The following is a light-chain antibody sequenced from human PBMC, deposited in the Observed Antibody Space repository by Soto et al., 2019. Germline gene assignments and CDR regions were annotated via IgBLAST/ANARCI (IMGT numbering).Light chain of an antibody. Sequence: DIVMTQSPFSLPVTPGEPASISCRSSQSLLHSNGYTYLDWYLQKPGQSTQLLIYSGSNRASGVPDRFSGSGSGTDFTLKISRVEAEDVGVYYCMQTLQTPSFGQGTKLEIK. CDR3: MQTLQTPS. CDR1: QSLLHSNGYTY. CDR2: SGS. J-gene: IGKJ2*01. V-gene: IGKV2-28*01.